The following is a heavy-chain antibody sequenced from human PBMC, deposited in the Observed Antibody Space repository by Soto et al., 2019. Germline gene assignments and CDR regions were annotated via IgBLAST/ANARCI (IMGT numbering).Heavy chain of an antibody. CDR1: GFTFSSYG. CDR2: ISYDGSNK. J-gene: IGHJ4*02. V-gene: IGHV3-30*18. Sequence: AVVSLRISCAASGFTFSSYGMHWVRQAPGKGLEWVAVISYDGSNKYYADSVKVRFTISRDNSKNTLYLQMNSLRAEDTAVYYCAKDLGIVVVITGGYFDYWGQGTLVTVSS. CDR3: AKDLGIVVVITGGYFDY. D-gene: IGHD3-22*01.